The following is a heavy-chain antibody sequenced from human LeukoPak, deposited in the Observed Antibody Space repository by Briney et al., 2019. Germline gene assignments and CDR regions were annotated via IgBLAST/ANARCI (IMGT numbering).Heavy chain of an antibody. CDR2: INPNSGGT. CDR1: GYTFSNFG. D-gene: IGHD3-3*01. J-gene: IGHJ5*02. Sequence: ASVKVSCKTSGYTFSNFGINWVRQAPGQGLEWMGWINPNSGGTNYAQKFQGRVTMTRDTSISTAYMELSRLRSDDTAVYYCARDFLRFRWFDPWGQGTLVTVSS. V-gene: IGHV1-2*02. CDR3: ARDFLRFRWFDP.